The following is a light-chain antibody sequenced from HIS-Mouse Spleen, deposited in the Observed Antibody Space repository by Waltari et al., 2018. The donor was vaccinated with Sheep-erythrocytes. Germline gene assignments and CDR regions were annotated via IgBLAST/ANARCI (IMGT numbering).Light chain of an antibody. V-gene: IGLV2-23*01. CDR2: EGS. CDR3: CSYAGSSTWV. CDR1: SRDFGLYNL. J-gene: IGLJ3*02. Sequence: QSALTQPASVSGSPGQALTISCTGTSRDFGLYNLVSWYQQHPGKAPKLMIYEGSKRPSGVSNRFSGSKSGNTASLTISGLQAEDEADYYCCSYAGSSTWVFGGGTKLTVL.